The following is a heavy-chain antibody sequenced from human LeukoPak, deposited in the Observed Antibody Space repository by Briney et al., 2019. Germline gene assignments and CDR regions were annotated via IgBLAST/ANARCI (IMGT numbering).Heavy chain of an antibody. CDR2: IYYSGST. CDR3: ARDGYGDYDRYFDY. V-gene: IGHV4-59*01. J-gene: IGHJ4*02. CDR1: GGSISSYY. D-gene: IGHD4-17*01. Sequence: SETLSLTCTVSGGSISSYYWSWIRQPPGKGLEWIGYIYYSGSTNYNPSLKSRVTISVDTSKNQFSLKPSSVTAADTAVYYCARDGYGDYDRYFDYWGQGTLVTVSS.